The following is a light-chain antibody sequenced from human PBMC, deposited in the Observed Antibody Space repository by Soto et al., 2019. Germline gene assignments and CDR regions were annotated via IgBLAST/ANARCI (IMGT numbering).Light chain of an antibody. CDR1: QSISRH. CDR2: AAS. J-gene: IGKJ2*01. Sequence: DIQMTQSPSSLSASVGDRVTITCRASQSISRHLNWYQQKPGKAPKLLIYAASILQSGVPSRFSGSGSGTEFTLTISSLQPEDFATYYCQQTYCTLYTFGQGTKLEIK. V-gene: IGKV1-39*01. CDR3: QQTYCTLYT.